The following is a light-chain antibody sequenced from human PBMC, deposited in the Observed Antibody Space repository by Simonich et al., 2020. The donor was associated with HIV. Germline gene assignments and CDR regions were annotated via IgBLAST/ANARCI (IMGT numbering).Light chain of an antibody. CDR1: QCVRSN. CDR3: QQYNNWPWT. CDR2: GTS. Sequence: ETVMTQSPGTLSVSPGERTHLSCSASQCVRSNVAWYQQKPGQAPRLLIYGTSTRATGIPARFSGSGSVTDFTLTISSMESEDFAVYHCQQYNNWPWTFGQGTKVEIK. J-gene: IGKJ1*01. V-gene: IGKV3-15*01.